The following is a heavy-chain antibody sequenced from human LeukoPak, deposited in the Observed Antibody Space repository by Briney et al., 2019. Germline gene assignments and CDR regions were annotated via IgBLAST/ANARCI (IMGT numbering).Heavy chain of an antibody. CDR3: ARHTGEGSHFQH. J-gene: IGHJ1*01. D-gene: IGHD3-16*01. CDR2: IYPGDSDT. CDR1: GYTFTNYW. V-gene: IGHV5-51*01. Sequence: GESLQISCKASGYTFTNYWIGWVRQLRGKGLGWMGIIYPGDSDTRYSPSFRGQVIISADKSIRTAYLQWTSLKASDTAMYYCARHTGEGSHFQHWGQGSLVTVSS.